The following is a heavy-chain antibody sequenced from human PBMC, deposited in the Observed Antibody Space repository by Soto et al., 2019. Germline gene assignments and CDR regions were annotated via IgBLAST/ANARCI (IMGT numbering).Heavy chain of an antibody. CDR3: GTRGGGGGY. J-gene: IGHJ4*02. CDR1: GFTVSNNY. V-gene: IGHV3-53*01. D-gene: IGHD3-10*01. Sequence: EVQLVESGGGLIQPGGSLRLSCAVSGFTVSNNYMSWVRQAPGKGLEGVSVIYSGGYTAYGDSVKGRFTISRDNSKNTLYLQRNGRGADDPAVYCGGTRGGGGGYWGQGTLVTVSS. CDR2: IYSGGYT.